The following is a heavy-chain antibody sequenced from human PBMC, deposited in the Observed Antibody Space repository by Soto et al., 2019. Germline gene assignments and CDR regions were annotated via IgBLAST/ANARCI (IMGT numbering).Heavy chain of an antibody. CDR2: IIPILGIA. Sequence: QVQLVQSGAEVKKPGSSVKVSCKASGGTFSSYTISWVRQAPGQGLEWMGRIIPILGIANYAQKFQGRVTITADKSTSTAYMELSSLRSEDTAVYYCAGVGSSSWYSFDYWGQGTLVTVS. CDR1: GGTFSSYT. D-gene: IGHD6-13*01. V-gene: IGHV1-69*02. CDR3: AGVGSSSWYSFDY. J-gene: IGHJ4*02.